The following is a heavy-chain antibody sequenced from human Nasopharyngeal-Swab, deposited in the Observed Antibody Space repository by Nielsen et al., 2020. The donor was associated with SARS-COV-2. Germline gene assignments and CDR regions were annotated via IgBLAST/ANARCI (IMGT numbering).Heavy chain of an antibody. CDR1: GFTFSSYA. CDR3: AKDKVPDGRWLLEDY. CDR2: ISGSGGST. D-gene: IGHD4-23*01. Sequence: GEFLKISCAASGFTFSSYAMSWVRQAPGKGLEWVSAISGSGGSTYYADSVKGRFTISRDNSKSTLYLQMNSLRAEDTAVYYCAKDKVPDGRWLLEDYWGPGTLVTVSS. V-gene: IGHV3-23*01. J-gene: IGHJ4*02.